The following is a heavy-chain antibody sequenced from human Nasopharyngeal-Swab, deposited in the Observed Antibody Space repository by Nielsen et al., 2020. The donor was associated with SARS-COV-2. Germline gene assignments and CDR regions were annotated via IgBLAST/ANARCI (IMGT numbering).Heavy chain of an antibody. V-gene: IGHV4-34*01. Sequence: SETLSLTCAVYGESFSGHYWTWIRQPPGKGLEWIGEISHSGSTTYNSSLKSRLAVSVDTSKNQFSLKLNSVTAADTAVYYCARITPSTHNLDYWGQGILVTVSS. CDR2: ISHSGST. J-gene: IGHJ4*02. CDR3: ARITPSTHNLDY. CDR1: GESFSGHY. D-gene: IGHD5/OR15-5a*01.